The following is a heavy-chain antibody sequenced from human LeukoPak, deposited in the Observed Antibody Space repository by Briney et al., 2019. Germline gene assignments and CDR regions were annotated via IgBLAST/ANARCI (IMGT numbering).Heavy chain of an antibody. CDR1: GFAFGNYA. V-gene: IGHV3-23*01. CDR3: AKAGSIGYRYYFDY. CDR2: TSGSGAFT. J-gene: IGHJ4*02. Sequence: GGSLRLSCAASGFAFGNYAMAWLRQAPGKGLEWVSATSGSGAFTYYADSVKGRFTFSRDNSKNTVYLQMNSLRAEDTAVYYCAKAGSIGYRYYFDYWGQGTLVTVSS. D-gene: IGHD3-22*01.